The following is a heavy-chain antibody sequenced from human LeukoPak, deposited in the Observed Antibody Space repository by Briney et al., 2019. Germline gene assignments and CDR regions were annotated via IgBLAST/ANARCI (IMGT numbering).Heavy chain of an antibody. D-gene: IGHD3-22*01. Sequence: GGSLRLSCAASGFTFSSYAMSWVRQAPGKGLEWVSAISGSGGSTYYADSVKGRFTISRDNSKNTLYLQMNSLRAEGTAVYYCAKRNYYDSSGYYDCWGQGTLVTVSS. J-gene: IGHJ4*02. CDR2: ISGSGGST. CDR3: AKRNYYDSSGYYDC. V-gene: IGHV3-23*01. CDR1: GFTFSSYA.